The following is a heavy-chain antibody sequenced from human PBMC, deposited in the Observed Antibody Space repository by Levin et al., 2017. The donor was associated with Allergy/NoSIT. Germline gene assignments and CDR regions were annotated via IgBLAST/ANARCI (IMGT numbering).Heavy chain of an antibody. CDR2: IYYSGST. Sequence: PSETLSLTCTVSGGSISSYYWSWIRQPPGKGLEWIGYIYYSGSTNYNPSLKSRVTISVDTSKNQFSLKLSSVTAADTAVYYCASSLADDFWSGYYTRGGSYYYYGMDVWGQGTTVTVSS. CDR3: ASSLADDFWSGYYTRGGSYYYYGMDV. D-gene: IGHD3-3*01. J-gene: IGHJ6*02. V-gene: IGHV4-59*01. CDR1: GGSISSYY.